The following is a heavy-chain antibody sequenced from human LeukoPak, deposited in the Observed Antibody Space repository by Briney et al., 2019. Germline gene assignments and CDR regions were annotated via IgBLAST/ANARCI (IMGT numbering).Heavy chain of an antibody. D-gene: IGHD4-17*01. J-gene: IGHJ4*02. CDR1: GFTFNSYG. V-gene: IGHV3-30*18. CDR3: AKKFHGDYPLDY. CDR2: ISYDRPNK. Sequence: GRSLRLSCAASGFTFNSYGMHWVRQAPGKGLEWVAVISYDRPNKYYADSVKGRFTISRDNSKNTLYLQMNSLRAEDTAVYYCAKKFHGDYPLDYWGQGTLVTASS.